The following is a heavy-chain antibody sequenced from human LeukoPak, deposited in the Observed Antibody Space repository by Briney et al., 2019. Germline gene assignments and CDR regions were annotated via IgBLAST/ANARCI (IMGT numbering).Heavy chain of an antibody. D-gene: IGHD1-26*01. J-gene: IGHJ4*02. CDR1: GFTFSSYE. V-gene: IGHV3-48*03. Sequence: GGSLRLSCAASGFTFSSYEMNWVRQAPGKGLEWVSYISSSGSTIYYADSVKGRFTISRDNAKNSLYLQMNSQRAEDTAVYYCASVGYYFDYWGQGTLVTVSS. CDR3: ASVGYYFDY. CDR2: ISSSGSTI.